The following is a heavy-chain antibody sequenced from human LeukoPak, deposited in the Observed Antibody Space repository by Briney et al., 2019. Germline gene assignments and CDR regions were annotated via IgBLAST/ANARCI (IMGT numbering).Heavy chain of an antibody. CDR3: AKDGEWFGEGYYYGMDV. CDR1: GFTFSSYG. Sequence: GGSLRLSCAASGFTFSSYGMHWVRQAPGKGLEWVAVISYDGSNKYYADSVKGRFTISRDNSKNTLYLQMNSLRAEDTAVYYCAKDGEWFGEGYYYGMDVWFQGTTVTVSS. J-gene: IGHJ6*02. D-gene: IGHD3-10*01. V-gene: IGHV3-30*18. CDR2: ISYDGSNK.